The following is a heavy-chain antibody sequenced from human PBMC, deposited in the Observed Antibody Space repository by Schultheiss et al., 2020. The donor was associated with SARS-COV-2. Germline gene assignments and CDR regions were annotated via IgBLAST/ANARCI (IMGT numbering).Heavy chain of an antibody. CDR2: ISSSGSTI. CDR3: ASHRIAVAGTSFDY. J-gene: IGHJ4*02. D-gene: IGHD6-19*01. CDR1: GFSFSTYS. Sequence: GGSLRLSCAASGFSFSTYSMNWVRQAPGKGLEWVSYISSSGSTIYYADSVKGRFTIYRDNSKNTLYLQMNSLRAEDTAVYYCASHRIAVAGTSFDYWGQGTLVTVAS. V-gene: IGHV3-48*01.